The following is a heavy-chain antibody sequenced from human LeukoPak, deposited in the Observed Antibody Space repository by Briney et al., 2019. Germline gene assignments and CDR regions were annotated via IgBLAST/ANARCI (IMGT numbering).Heavy chain of an antibody. CDR3: ARDGSGLAVRGWFDF. CDR2: IWYDGSYE. J-gene: IGHJ5*01. V-gene: IGHV3-33*01. CDR1: GFAFNKYG. D-gene: IGHD3-10*01. Sequence: PGGSLRLSCVASGFAFNKYGVHWVRQAPGKGLEWVAVIWYDGSYEYFADSVKGRLAISRDNDKNTVTLQMNSLRVEDTAVYYCARDGSGLAVRGWFDFWGQGTLATVSS.